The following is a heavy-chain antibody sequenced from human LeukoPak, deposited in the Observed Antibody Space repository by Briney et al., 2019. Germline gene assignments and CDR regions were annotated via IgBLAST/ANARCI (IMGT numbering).Heavy chain of an antibody. CDR2: IDPTDSYS. CDR3: ARYDISAYRDDY. V-gene: IGHV5-10-1*01. CDR1: GYSFTSYW. J-gene: IGHJ4*02. D-gene: IGHD3-22*01. Sequence: GESLNISFKGSGYSFTSYWISWVRQMPGKGLEWMGRIDPTDSYSNYSPSFQGHVAISADKSISTAYLQWSSLKASDTAMYYCARYDISAYRDDYWGQGTLVTV.